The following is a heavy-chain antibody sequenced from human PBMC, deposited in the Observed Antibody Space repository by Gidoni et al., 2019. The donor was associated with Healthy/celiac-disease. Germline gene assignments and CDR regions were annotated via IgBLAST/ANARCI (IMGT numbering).Heavy chain of an antibody. J-gene: IGHJ4*02. CDR2: ISGSGGST. V-gene: IGHV3-23*01. CDR1: GFTFSSYA. CDR3: AKPYYYDSSGYSGWDYYFDY. Sequence: EVQLLESGGGLVQPGGSLRLSCAASGFTFSSYAMSWVRQAPGKGLEWVSAISGSGGSTYYADSVKGRFTISRDNSKNTLYLQMNSLRAEDTAVYYCAKPYYYDSSGYSGWDYYFDYWGQGTLVTVSS. D-gene: IGHD3-22*01.